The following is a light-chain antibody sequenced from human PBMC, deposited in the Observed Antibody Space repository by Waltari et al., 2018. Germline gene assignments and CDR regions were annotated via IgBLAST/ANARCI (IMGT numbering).Light chain of an antibody. CDR3: QQYNNWPPIT. CDR1: QSVSSN. V-gene: IGKV3-15*01. CDR2: GAS. Sequence: EIVMTQSPATLSISPGERATLSCRASQSVSSNLAWYQQKPGQAPRLLIYGASTRATGIPARFSGSGSGTEFALTISSLQSEDVAVYYCQQYNNWPPITFGQGTRLDIK. J-gene: IGKJ5*01.